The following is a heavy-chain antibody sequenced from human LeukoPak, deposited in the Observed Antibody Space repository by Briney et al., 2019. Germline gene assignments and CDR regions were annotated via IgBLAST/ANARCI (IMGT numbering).Heavy chain of an antibody. D-gene: IGHD3-9*01. V-gene: IGHV3-23*01. CDR2: VSPAYGRT. Sequence: GGSVRLSCSASGFIFNNYARSWIPQAPGKGRTWVSLVSPAYGRTYYADSVKGRFTTSRANSNNMLSLYMSSLRADETAVYYCAQGKQYFEWSTDSSGQGRLVTASS. J-gene: IGHJ5*01. CDR1: GFIFNNYA. CDR3: AQGKQYFEWSTDS.